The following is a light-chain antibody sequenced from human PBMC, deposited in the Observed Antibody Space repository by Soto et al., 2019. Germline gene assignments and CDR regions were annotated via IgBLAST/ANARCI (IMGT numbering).Light chain of an antibody. Sequence: QSVLTQPASVSGSPGQSITISCTGTSSDVGGYNYVSWYQHHPGNAPKLMIYEVSNRPSGVSNRFSGSKSGTTASLTISGLQAEDEADYYCISYTRSNTPGVFGGRTKRTVL. V-gene: IGLV2-14*01. CDR2: EVS. CDR3: ISYTRSNTPGV. J-gene: IGLJ2*01. CDR1: SSDVGGYNY.